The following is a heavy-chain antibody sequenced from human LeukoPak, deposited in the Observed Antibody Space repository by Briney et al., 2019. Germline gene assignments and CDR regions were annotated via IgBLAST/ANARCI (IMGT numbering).Heavy chain of an antibody. D-gene: IGHD3-10*01. V-gene: IGHV3-30*04. J-gene: IGHJ3*02. CDR3: ASARERITMVRGTTGAFDI. CDR1: GFTFSSYA. Sequence: GRSLRLSWAASGFTFSSYAVHWVRQAPGKGLEWVAVISYDGSNKYYADSGKGRFTISRDNSKNTLYLQMNSLRAEDTAVYYCASARERITMVRGTTGAFDIWGQGTMVTVSS. CDR2: ISYDGSNK.